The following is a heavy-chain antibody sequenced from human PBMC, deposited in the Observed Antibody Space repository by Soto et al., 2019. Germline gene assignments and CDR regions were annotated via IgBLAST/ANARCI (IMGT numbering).Heavy chain of an antibody. Sequence: QVQLQQWGAGLLKPSETLSLTCAVYGGSFSGYYWSWIRQPPGKGLEWIGEIDHSGSTNYNPSLKSRVTISVDTSKNQFSLKLSSVTAADTAVYYCARGVRSIAGIAARPFDYWGQGTLVTVSS. CDR3: ARGVRSIAGIAARPFDY. J-gene: IGHJ4*02. CDR2: IDHSGST. V-gene: IGHV4-34*01. D-gene: IGHD6-6*01. CDR1: GGSFSGYY.